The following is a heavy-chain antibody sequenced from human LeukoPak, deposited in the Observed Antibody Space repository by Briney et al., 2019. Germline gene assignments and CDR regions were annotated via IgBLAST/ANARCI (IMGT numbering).Heavy chain of an antibody. CDR2: IYTSGST. V-gene: IGHV4-4*07. J-gene: IGHJ4*02. Sequence: SETLSLTCTVSGGSISSYYWSWIRQPAGKGLEWIGRIYTSGSTNYNPSLKSRVTMSVDTSKNQFPLKLSSVTAADTAVYYCASSGAAAGGFDYWGQGTLVTVSS. CDR1: GGSISSYY. CDR3: ASSGAAAGGFDY. D-gene: IGHD6-13*01.